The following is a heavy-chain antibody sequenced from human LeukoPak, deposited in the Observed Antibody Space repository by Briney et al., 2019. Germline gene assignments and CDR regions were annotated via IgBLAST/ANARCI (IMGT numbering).Heavy chain of an antibody. CDR1: GFTFTTYG. D-gene: IGHD4-23*01. V-gene: IGHV3-30*02. CDR3: AKERKLLPFDC. J-gene: IGHJ4*02. Sequence: GGSLRLSCEASGFTFTTYGMHWVRQAPGKGLEWVAFIQNDEIDIFYADSVKGRFTVSRDNSRNTLYLQMHSLRPDDTAVYYCAKERKLLPFDCWGQGTLVTVSS. CDR2: IQNDEIDI.